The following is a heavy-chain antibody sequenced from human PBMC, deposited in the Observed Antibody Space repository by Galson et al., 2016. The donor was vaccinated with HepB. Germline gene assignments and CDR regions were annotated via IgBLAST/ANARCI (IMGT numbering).Heavy chain of an antibody. V-gene: IGHV5-10-1*01. D-gene: IGHD7-27*01. CDR2: VDATNSYT. J-gene: IGHJ5*02. CDR1: AYYFGRYW. Sequence: QSGAEVKKPGESLKISCKDSAYYFGRYWISWVRQVPGKGLEWMGRVDATNSYTFYSPSFQGHVTISADKSINTAYLQWSSLKPSDTAIYFCAETVLTAVGDWFDPWGQGTLVTVSS. CDR3: AETVLTAVGDWFDP.